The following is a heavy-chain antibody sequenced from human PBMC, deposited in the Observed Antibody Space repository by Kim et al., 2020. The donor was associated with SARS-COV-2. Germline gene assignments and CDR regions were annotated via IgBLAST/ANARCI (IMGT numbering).Heavy chain of an antibody. CDR2: PHRGGT. Sequence: PHRGGTNYAQKFQGKVTMTRDTSISTAYMELSRLRSDDTAVYYCERGYDYWGQGTLVTVSS. V-gene: IGHV1-2*02. J-gene: IGHJ4*02. CDR3: ERGYDY. D-gene: IGHD5-18*01.